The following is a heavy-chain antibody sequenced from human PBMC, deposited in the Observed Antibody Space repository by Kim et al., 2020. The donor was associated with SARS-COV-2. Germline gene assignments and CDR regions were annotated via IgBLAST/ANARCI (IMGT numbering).Heavy chain of an antibody. V-gene: IGHV3-7*03. J-gene: IGHJ3*02. Sequence: GGSLRLSCAASGFTFSSYWMSWVRQAPGKGLEWVANIKQDGSEKYYVDSVKGRFTISRDNAKNSLYLQMNSLRAEDTAVYYCARDWGDYDILTGYHPDAFEIWGQGTMVTVSS. D-gene: IGHD3-9*01. CDR3: ARDWGDYDILTGYHPDAFEI. CDR1: GFTFSSYW. CDR2: IKQDGSEK.